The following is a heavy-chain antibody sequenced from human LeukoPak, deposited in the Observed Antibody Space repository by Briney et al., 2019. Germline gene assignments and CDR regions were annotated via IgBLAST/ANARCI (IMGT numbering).Heavy chain of an antibody. CDR1: GFTFSSYS. CDR2: ISGSSSYI. J-gene: IGHJ4*02. Sequence: GGSLRLSCAASGFTFSSYSMNWVRQAPGKGLEWVSSISGSSSYIYYADSVKGRFTISRDNAKYSLYLQMNSLRAEDTAVYYCARHVVALGFDYWGQGTLVTVSS. CDR3: ARHVVALGFDY. D-gene: IGHD3-22*01. V-gene: IGHV3-21*01.